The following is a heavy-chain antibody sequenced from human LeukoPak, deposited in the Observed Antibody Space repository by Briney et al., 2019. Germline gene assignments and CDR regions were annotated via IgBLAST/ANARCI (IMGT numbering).Heavy chain of an antibody. CDR3: AKDRTMVRGVITKYYYGLDV. D-gene: IGHD3-10*01. CDR1: GFTFSSYA. V-gene: IGHV3-23*01. J-gene: IGHJ6*02. CDR2: IRGSGDST. Sequence: GGSLRLSCAASGFTFSSYAMSWVRQAPGKGLEWVSAIRGSGDSTYYADSVKGRFTISRDNSKNTLYLQMSSLRADDTAVYYCAKDRTMVRGVITKYYYGLDVWGQGTTVTVSS.